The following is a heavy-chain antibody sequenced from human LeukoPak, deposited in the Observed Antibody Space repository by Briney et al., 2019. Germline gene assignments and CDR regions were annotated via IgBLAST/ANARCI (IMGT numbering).Heavy chain of an antibody. Sequence: GGSLRLSCAASGFTFSSYGMHWVRQAPGKGLEWVAVISYDGSNKYYADSVKGRFTISRDNSKNTLYLQMNSLRAEDTAVYYCAKDGLTYYYDSSGYPLDYWGQGTLVTVSS. CDR3: AKDGLTYYYDSSGYPLDY. J-gene: IGHJ4*02. D-gene: IGHD3-22*01. V-gene: IGHV3-30*18. CDR2: ISYDGSNK. CDR1: GFTFSSYG.